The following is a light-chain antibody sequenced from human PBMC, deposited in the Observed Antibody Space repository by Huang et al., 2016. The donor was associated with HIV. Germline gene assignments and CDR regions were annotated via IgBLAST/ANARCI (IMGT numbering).Light chain of an antibody. CDR1: QSVNSN. J-gene: IGKJ2*01. Sequence: EIEMTQSPATLSWSPGERATLSCRASQSVNSNLAWYQRKPGHAPRLLIFVASTRATGIPARFSGSGSGTEFTLTISSLQSEDFAVYYCQHYNNWPYTFGQGAKVEI. CDR2: VAS. CDR3: QHYNNWPYT. V-gene: IGKV3-15*01.